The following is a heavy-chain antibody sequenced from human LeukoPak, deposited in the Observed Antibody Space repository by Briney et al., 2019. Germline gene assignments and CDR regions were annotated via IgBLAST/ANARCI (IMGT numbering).Heavy chain of an antibody. V-gene: IGHV4-4*07. CDR3: ARETTGAGTARPFDY. D-gene: IGHD6-13*01. CDR2: IYSSGST. CDR1: GGSISNFY. J-gene: IGHJ4*02. Sequence: PSETLSLTCTVSGGSISNFYWSWILQPAGKTLKWIGRIYSSGSTNYNPSLKSRVTMSLDTSKNQFSLKLSSVTAADTAVYFCARETTGAGTARPFDYWGQGTLVTVSS.